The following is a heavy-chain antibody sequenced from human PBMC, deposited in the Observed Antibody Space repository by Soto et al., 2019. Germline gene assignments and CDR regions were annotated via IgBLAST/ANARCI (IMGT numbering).Heavy chain of an antibody. CDR3: ARPRAYCISTSCYYYYGMDV. V-gene: IGHV4-39*01. D-gene: IGHD2-2*01. Sequence: ASETLSLTCTVSGGSISSSSYYWGWIRQPPGKGLEWIGSIYYSGSTYYDPSLKSRVTISVDTSKNQFSLKLSSVTAADTAVYYCARPRAYCISTSCYYYYGMDVWGQGTTVTVS. CDR2: IYYSGST. J-gene: IGHJ6*02. CDR1: GGSISSSSYY.